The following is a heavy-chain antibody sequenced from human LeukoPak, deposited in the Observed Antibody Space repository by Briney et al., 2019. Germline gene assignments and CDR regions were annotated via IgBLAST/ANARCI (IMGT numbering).Heavy chain of an antibody. CDR2: ISGSGGST. CDR3: AKDEVVPAAIRTFDY. J-gene: IGHJ4*02. Sequence: GGSLRLSCAASGFTFSSYAISWVRQAPGKGLEWVSAISGSGGSTYYADSVKGRFTISRDNSKNTLYLQMNSLRAEDTAVYYCAKDEVVPAAIRTFDYWGQGTLVTVSS. V-gene: IGHV3-23*01. CDR1: GFTFSSYA. D-gene: IGHD2-2*02.